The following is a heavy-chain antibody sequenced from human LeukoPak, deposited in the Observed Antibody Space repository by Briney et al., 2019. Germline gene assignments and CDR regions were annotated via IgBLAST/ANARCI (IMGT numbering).Heavy chain of an antibody. Sequence: SETLSLTCTVSGGSISSYYWSWIRQPPGKGLEWIGYIYYSGSTNYNPSLKSRVTISVDTSKNQFSLKLSSVTAADTAVYYCARYPVRDAFDIWGQGTMVTVSS. CDR1: GGSISSYY. J-gene: IGHJ3*02. CDR2: IYYSGST. CDR3: ARYPVRDAFDI. V-gene: IGHV4-59*01.